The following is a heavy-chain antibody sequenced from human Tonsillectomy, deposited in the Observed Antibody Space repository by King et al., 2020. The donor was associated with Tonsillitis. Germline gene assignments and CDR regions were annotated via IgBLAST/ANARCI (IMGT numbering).Heavy chain of an antibody. V-gene: IGHV3-49*05. CDR2: IRSKDFGETT. CDR1: GFTFGDYA. J-gene: IGHJ3*02. Sequence: DVQLVESGGGLVKPGRSLRLSCIASGFTFGDYAMSWFRQAPGKGLEWVSFIRSKDFGETTEYAASVKGRFTISRDDSKSIAYLQMNSLKTEDTAVYYCTRKTYYYDSSGYYYGDALDIWGQGTMVTVSS. D-gene: IGHD3-22*01. CDR3: TRKTYYYDSSGYYYGDALDI.